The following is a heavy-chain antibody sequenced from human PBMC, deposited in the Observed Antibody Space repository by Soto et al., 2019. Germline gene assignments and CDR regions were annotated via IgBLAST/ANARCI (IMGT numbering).Heavy chain of an antibody. J-gene: IGHJ2*01. Sequence: PGESLKISCKAIGYTFTNYWIGWVRQTPGKGLEWMGIIFPGDSDTRYNPSFEGQVTVSADESNRTAYLQWSRLKASDTAMYYCATVTDRYFDLWGHGTLVTVSS. CDR2: IFPGDSDT. V-gene: IGHV5-51*01. CDR3: ATVTDRYFDL. CDR1: GYTFTNYW.